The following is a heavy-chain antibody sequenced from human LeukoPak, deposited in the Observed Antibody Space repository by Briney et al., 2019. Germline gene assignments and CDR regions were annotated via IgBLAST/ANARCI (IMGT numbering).Heavy chain of an antibody. CDR2: ISSSSSTI. D-gene: IGHD6-19*01. J-gene: IGHJ3*02. CDR3: AKVSGYSSGWADAFDI. CDR1: GFTFSSYS. Sequence: GGSLRLSCAASGFTFSSYSMNWVRQAPGKGLEWVSYISSSSSTIYYADSVKGRFTISRDNAKNSLYLQMNSLRAEDTAVYYCAKVSGYSSGWADAFDIWGQGTMVTVSS. V-gene: IGHV3-48*01.